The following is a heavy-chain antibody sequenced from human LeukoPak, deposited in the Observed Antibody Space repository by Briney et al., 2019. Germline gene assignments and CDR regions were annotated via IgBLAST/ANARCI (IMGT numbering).Heavy chain of an antibody. Sequence: SETLSLTCTVSGGSISSYYWSWIRQPAGKGLEWIGHIYNSGSTNYNPSLKGRVTMSVATSKNQFSLHLSSVTAADTAVYYCASFLDTVDAFDIWGQGTMVTVSS. D-gene: IGHD5-18*01. CDR1: GGSISSYY. CDR3: ASFLDTVDAFDI. J-gene: IGHJ3*02. CDR2: IYNSGST. V-gene: IGHV4-4*07.